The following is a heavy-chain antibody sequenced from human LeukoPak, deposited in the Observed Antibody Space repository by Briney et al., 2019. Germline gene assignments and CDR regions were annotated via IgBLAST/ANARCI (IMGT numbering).Heavy chain of an antibody. CDR3: ARDNGNGYSNFDY. Sequence: SETLSLTCTVSGGSISSYYWSWIRQPPGKGLEWIGYIYYSGSTNYNPSLKSRVTISVDTSKNQFSLKLSSVTAADTAVYYCARDNGNGYSNFDYWGQGTLVTVSS. J-gene: IGHJ4*02. D-gene: IGHD5-24*01. CDR2: IYYSGST. CDR1: GGSISSYY. V-gene: IGHV4-59*01.